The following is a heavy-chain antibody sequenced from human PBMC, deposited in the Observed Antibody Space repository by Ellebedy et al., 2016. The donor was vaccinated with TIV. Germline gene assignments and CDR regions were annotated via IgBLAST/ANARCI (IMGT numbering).Heavy chain of an antibody. Sequence: SLKISXAASGFTFDDYAMHWVRQAPGKGLEWVSGISWNSGSIGYADSVKGRFTISRDNAKNSLYLQMNSLRAEDTALYYCALGGYWGQGTLVTVSS. J-gene: IGHJ4*02. V-gene: IGHV3-9*01. D-gene: IGHD3-16*01. CDR1: GFTFDDYA. CDR2: ISWNSGSI. CDR3: ALGGY.